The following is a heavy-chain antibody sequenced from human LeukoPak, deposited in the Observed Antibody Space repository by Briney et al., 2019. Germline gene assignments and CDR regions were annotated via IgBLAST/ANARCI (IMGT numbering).Heavy chain of an antibody. Sequence: SETLSLTCGVYGGSFRGCYWSWIRQPPGKGLEWIGEINHSGSTNYNPSLKSRVTISVDTSKNQSSLKLSSVTAADTAVYYCARSSSIATDYYYGMDVWGQGTTVTVSS. CDR2: INHSGST. D-gene: IGHD6-25*01. J-gene: IGHJ6*02. CDR3: ARSSSIATDYYYGMDV. CDR1: GGSFRGCY. V-gene: IGHV4-34*01.